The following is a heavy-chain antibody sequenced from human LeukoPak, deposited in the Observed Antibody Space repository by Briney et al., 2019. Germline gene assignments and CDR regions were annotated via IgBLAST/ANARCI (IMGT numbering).Heavy chain of an antibody. V-gene: IGHV1-18*01. D-gene: IGHD5-18*01. J-gene: IGHJ5*02. CDR1: GYTFTSYG. CDR3: ASQYSYGWSNWFDP. Sequence: GASVEVSCKASGYTFTSYGISWVRQAPGQGLEWMGWISAYNGNTNYAQKLQGRVTMTTDTSTSTAYMELRSLRSDDTAVYYCASQYSYGWSNWFDPWGQGTLVTVSS. CDR2: ISAYNGNT.